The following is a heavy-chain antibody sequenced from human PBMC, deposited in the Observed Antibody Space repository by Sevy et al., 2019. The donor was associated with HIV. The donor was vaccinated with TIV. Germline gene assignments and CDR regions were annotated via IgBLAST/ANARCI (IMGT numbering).Heavy chain of an antibody. CDR3: ARDRYCSGGSCYSYYFDY. CDR1: GFTFSSYA. D-gene: IGHD2-15*01. Sequence: GGSLRLSCAASGFTFSSYAMHWVRQAPGKGLEWVAVISYDGSNKYYADSVKGRFTISRDNSKNTLYLQMNSLRAEDTAVYYCARDRYCSGGSCYSYYFDYWGQGTLVTVSS. CDR2: ISYDGSNK. J-gene: IGHJ4*02. V-gene: IGHV3-30*04.